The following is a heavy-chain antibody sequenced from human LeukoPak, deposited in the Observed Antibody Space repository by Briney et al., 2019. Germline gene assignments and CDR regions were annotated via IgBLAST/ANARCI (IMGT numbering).Heavy chain of an antibody. Sequence: PGGSLRLSCAASGFTVSSNYMSWVRQAPGKGLEWVSVIYSGGSTYYADSVKGRFTISRDNSKNTLYLQMNSLRAEDTAVYYCARDLHSSSWYGGFGYWGQGTLVTVSS. V-gene: IGHV3-53*01. D-gene: IGHD6-13*01. CDR3: ARDLHSSSWYGGFGY. CDR2: IYSGGST. J-gene: IGHJ4*02. CDR1: GFTVSSNY.